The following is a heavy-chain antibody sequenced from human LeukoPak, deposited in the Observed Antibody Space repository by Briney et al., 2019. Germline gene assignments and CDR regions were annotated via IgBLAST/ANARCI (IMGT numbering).Heavy chain of an antibody. Sequence: GESLKISCKGSGYSFTSYWIGWVRQMPGKGLEWMGIIYPGDSDTRYSPSFQGQVTISADKSISTAYLQWSSLKASDTAMYYCARSPFSIAAAGTDAFDIWGQGTMVTVSS. D-gene: IGHD6-13*01. V-gene: IGHV5-51*01. CDR3: ARSPFSIAAAGTDAFDI. CDR1: GYSFTSYW. CDR2: IYPGDSDT. J-gene: IGHJ3*02.